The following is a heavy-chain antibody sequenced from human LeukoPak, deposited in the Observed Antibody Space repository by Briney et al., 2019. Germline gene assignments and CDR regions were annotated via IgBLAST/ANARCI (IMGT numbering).Heavy chain of an antibody. V-gene: IGHV6-1*01. CDR1: GDSVSSNSAA. CDR2: TYYRSKWYN. CDR3: ARGLGLLWFGELRYYYYYMDV. J-gene: IGHJ6*03. Sequence: SQTLSLTCAISGDSVSSNSAAWNWIRQSPSRGLEWLGRTYYRSKWYNDHAVSVKSRITINPDTSKNQFSLQLNSVTPEDTAVYYCARGLGLLWFGELRYYYYYMDVWGKGTTVTVSS. D-gene: IGHD3-10*01.